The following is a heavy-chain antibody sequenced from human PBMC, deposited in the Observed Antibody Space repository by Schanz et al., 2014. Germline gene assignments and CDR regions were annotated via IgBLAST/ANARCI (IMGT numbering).Heavy chain of an antibody. D-gene: IGHD6-25*01. V-gene: IGHV4-61*02. Sequence: QVQLQESGPGLVKPSQTLSLTCTVSGGSIRSGTYYWSWIRQPAGKALEWVGRVFPNGITNYNPSLKSRVAKPRDTPKSQFSLTLSSVTAADTAVYYCAREPLSGYNWFDPWGQGSLVTVSS. J-gene: IGHJ5*02. CDR1: GGSIRSGTYY. CDR3: AREPLSGYNWFDP. CDR2: VFPNGIT.